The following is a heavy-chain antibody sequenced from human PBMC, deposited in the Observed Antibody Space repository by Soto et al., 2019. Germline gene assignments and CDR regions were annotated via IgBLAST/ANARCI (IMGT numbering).Heavy chain of an antibody. CDR3: ARDLSSQSAFDI. V-gene: IGHV3-53*01. Sequence: GGSLRLSCAASGFTVSSNYMSWVRQAPGKGLEWVSVIYSGGSTYYADSVKGRFTISRDNAKNSLYLQMNSLRAEDTAVYYCARDLSSQSAFDIWGQGTMVTVSS. CDR1: GFTVSSNY. CDR2: IYSGGST. J-gene: IGHJ3*02.